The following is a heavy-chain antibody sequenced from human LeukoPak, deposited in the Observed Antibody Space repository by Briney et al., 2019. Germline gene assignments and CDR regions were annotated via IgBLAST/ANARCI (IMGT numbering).Heavy chain of an antibody. J-gene: IGHJ4*02. D-gene: IGHD3-22*01. CDR3: AKERAMIVVVSPGDY. Sequence: GGSLRLSCAASGFTFGSYAMSWVRQAPGKGLEWVSAISGSGGSTYHADSVKGRFTISRDNSKNTLYLQMNSLRAEDTAVYYCAKERAMIVVVSPGDYWGQGTLVTVSS. V-gene: IGHV3-23*01. CDR1: GFTFGSYA. CDR2: ISGSGGST.